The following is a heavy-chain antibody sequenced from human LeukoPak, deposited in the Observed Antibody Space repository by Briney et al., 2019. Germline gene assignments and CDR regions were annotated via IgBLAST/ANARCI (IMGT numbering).Heavy chain of an antibody. CDR1: GFTFSNYX. J-gene: IGHJ2*01. V-gene: IGHV3-7*01. CDR2: XXXXXSXI. CDR3: ARDQGSMIVVRTTNWYFDL. D-gene: IGHD3-22*01. Sequence: PGGSLRLSCAASGFTFSNYXXXXXXXAXXXXLXXLAXXXXXXSXIYYVDSVKGRXXXXRDNGKNSLYLQINSLRADDTAVYYCARDQGSMIVVRTTNWYFDLWGRGTLVTVSS.